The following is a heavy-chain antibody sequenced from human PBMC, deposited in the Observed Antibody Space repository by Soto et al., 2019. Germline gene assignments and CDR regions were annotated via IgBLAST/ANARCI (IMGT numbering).Heavy chain of an antibody. CDR1: GFTFSSYW. CDR3: ARGVLPQRLCYFDY. D-gene: IGHD3-10*01. V-gene: IGHV3-74*01. CDR2: INSNGRST. Sequence: GGSLRLSCAASGFTFSSYWMHWVRQAPGKGLVWVSLINSNGRSTSYADSVKGRFTISRDNAKNTLYLQMNTLRAEDTAVYFCARGVLPQRLCYFDYWGQGTLVTVSA. J-gene: IGHJ4*02.